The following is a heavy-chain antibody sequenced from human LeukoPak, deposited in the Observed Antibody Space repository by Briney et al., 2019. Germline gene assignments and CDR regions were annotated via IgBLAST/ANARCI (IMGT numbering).Heavy chain of an antibody. CDR3: AHIFDVLDY. Sequence: ESGPTLVNPTPPLTLTCTFSGFSVSTSGVGVGWIRQPPGKALEWLALSYWDDDKRYNPSLKSSLTITKDTSKNQVVLTMTNMDPVDTATYYCAHIFDVLDYWGQGTLVTVSS. V-gene: IGHV2-5*02. CDR1: GFSVSTSGVG. CDR2: SYWDDDK. J-gene: IGHJ4*02.